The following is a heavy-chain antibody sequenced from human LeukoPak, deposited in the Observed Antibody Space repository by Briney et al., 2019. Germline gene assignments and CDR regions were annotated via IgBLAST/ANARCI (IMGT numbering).Heavy chain of an antibody. CDR1: GFTFSSYA. D-gene: IGHD3-10*01. V-gene: IGHV3-23*01. CDR3: AKCIGFGEFDPVD. J-gene: IGHJ4*02. Sequence: GGSLRLSCAASGFTFSSYAMNWVRQAPGKGLEWVSSISGSGRSTYYAESVKGRFTISRDNSKNTVYLQMNSLRAEDTALYYCAKCIGFGEFDPVDWGQGTLVTVSS. CDR2: ISGSGRST.